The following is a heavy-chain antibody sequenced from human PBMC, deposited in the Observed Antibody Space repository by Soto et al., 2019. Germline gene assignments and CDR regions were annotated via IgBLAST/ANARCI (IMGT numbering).Heavy chain of an antibody. CDR1: GYTFTSYD. D-gene: IGHD5-12*01. CDR2: MNPNSGNT. Sequence: ASVKVSCKASGYTFTSYDINWVQQATGQGLEWMGWMNPNSGNTGYAQKFQSRVTMTRNTSISTAYMELSSLRSEDTAVYYCAXEREWLRPNYYYYGMDVWGQGTTVTVSS. CDR3: AXEREWLRPNYYYYGMDV. V-gene: IGHV1-8*01. J-gene: IGHJ6*02.